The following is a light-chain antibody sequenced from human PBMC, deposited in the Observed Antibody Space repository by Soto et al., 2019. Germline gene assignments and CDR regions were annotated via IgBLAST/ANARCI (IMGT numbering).Light chain of an antibody. CDR2: EVS. CDR3: SSYTSSNTPS. Sequence: QSALTQPASVSGSPGQSITISCTGTSSDVGGYNYVSWYQQHPGKAPKLIIYEVSNRPSGVSNRFSDSKSGNTASLTISGLQAEDEADYYCSSYTSSNTPSFGGGTKVTVL. CDR1: SSDVGGYNY. J-gene: IGLJ2*01. V-gene: IGLV2-14*01.